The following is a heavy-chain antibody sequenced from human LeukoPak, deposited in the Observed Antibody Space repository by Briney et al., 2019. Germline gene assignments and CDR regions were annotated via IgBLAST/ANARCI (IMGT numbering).Heavy chain of an antibody. CDR3: AKGSRSSSWTSFDY. CDR2: ISGSGGST. V-gene: IGHV3-23*01. J-gene: IGHJ4*02. CDR1: GFTFSSYA. D-gene: IGHD6-13*01. Sequence: GGSLRLSCTASGFTFSSYAMSWVRQAPGKGLEWVSAISGSGGSTYYADSVKGRFTISRDNSKNTLYLQMNSLRAEDTAVYYCAKGSRSSSWTSFDYWGQGTLVTVSS.